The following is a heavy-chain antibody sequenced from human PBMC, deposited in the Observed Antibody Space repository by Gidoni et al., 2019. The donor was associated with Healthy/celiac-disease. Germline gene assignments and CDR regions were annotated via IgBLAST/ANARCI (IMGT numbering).Heavy chain of an antibody. CDR3: ANPKGGSSWYHNGMDV. J-gene: IGHJ6*02. CDR2: ISYDGSNK. Sequence: QVQLVESGGGVVQPGRSLRLSCAASGFTFSSYGMHWVRQAPGKGLEWVAVISYDGSNKYYADSVKGRFTISRDNSKNTLYLQMNSLRAEDTAVYYCANPKGGSSWYHNGMDVWGQGTTVTVSS. V-gene: IGHV3-30*18. D-gene: IGHD6-13*01. CDR1: GFTFSSYG.